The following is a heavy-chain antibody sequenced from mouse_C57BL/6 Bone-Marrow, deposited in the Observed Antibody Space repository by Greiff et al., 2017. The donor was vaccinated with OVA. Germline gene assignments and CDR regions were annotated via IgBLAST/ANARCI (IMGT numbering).Heavy chain of an antibody. D-gene: IGHD2-3*01. V-gene: IGHV1-59*01. CDR1: GYTFTSYW. Sequence: QVQLQQPGAELVRPGTSVKLSCKASGYTFTSYWMHWVKRRPGQGLEWIGVIDPSDSYTNYNQKFKGKATLTVDTSSSTAYMQLSSLTSEDSAVYYWARTSYDGYLEAWCAYWGQGTLVTVSA. CDR3: ARTSYDGYLEAWCAY. CDR2: IDPSDSYT. J-gene: IGHJ3*01.